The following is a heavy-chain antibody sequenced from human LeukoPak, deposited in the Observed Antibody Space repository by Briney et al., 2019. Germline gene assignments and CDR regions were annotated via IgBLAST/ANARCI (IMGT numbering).Heavy chain of an antibody. V-gene: IGHV3-48*01. CDR2: ITSSSGTI. D-gene: IGHD5-12*01. Sequence: GGSLRLSCAASGFTFSTYSMNWVRQAPGKGLEWVSFITSSSGTIYYADSVKGRFTISRDNAKNSLYLQMNSLRAEDTAVYYCARDLASDYLTDVFDIWGQGTMVTVSS. CDR1: GFTFSTYS. CDR3: ARDLASDYLTDVFDI. J-gene: IGHJ3*02.